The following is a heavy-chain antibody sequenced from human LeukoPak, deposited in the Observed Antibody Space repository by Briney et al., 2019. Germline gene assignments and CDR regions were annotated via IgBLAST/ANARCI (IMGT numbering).Heavy chain of an antibody. J-gene: IGHJ4*02. CDR2: IIPIFGTA. CDR3: TRESVTTRVFDY. Sequence: AASVKVSCKASGGTFSVYAISWVREAPRQGLEWMGGIIPIFGTANYAQEFQGRVTITPDESTSPAYMELSSLRSEDTAVYYCTRESVTTRVFDYWGQGTLVTVSS. V-gene: IGHV1-69*13. D-gene: IGHD4-11*01. CDR1: GGTFSVYA.